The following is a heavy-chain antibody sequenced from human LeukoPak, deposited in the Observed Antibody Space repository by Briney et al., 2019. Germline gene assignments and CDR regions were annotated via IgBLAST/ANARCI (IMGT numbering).Heavy chain of an antibody. CDR3: ARAPGGRWFDY. Sequence: PGGSLRLSCAASVFTFTTYWMGWVRQATGKGLGWVANVNQDGSEKNYVDYVKGRFTISRDNAKNSLFLKRSSLRAEETAVYCCARAPGGRWFDYWGQGALVTVSS. J-gene: IGHJ4*02. CDR2: VNQDGSEK. D-gene: IGHD3-16*01. CDR1: VFTFTTYW. V-gene: IGHV3-7*02.